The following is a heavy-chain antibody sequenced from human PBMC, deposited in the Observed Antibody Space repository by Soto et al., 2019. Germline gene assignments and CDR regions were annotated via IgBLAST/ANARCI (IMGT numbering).Heavy chain of an antibody. V-gene: IGHV4-4*07. D-gene: IGHD2-15*01. CDR3: ARGGLGYCSGGSCYLPDHYYYYYGMDV. J-gene: IGHJ6*02. CDR2: IYTSGST. Sequence: SETLSLTCTVSGGSISSYYWSWIRQPAGKGLEWIGRIYTSGSTNYNPSLKSRVTMSVDTSKNQFSLKLSSVTAADTAVYYCARGGLGYCSGGSCYLPDHYYYYYGMDVWGQGTTVTVSS. CDR1: GGSISSYY.